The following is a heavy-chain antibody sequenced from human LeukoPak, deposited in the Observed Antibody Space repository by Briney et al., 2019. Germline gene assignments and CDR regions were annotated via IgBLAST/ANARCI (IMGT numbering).Heavy chain of an antibody. CDR1: GYTFTGYY. CDR3: ARYSSGWYSAGYDP. J-gene: IGHJ5*02. V-gene: IGHV1-2*02. CDR2: INPNSGGT. D-gene: IGHD6-19*01. Sequence: ASVTVSCKASGYTFTGYYMHWVRQAPGQGLEWMGWINPNSGGTNYAQKFQGRVTMTRDTSISTAYMELSRLRSDDTAVYYCARYSSGWYSAGYDPWGQGTLVTVSS.